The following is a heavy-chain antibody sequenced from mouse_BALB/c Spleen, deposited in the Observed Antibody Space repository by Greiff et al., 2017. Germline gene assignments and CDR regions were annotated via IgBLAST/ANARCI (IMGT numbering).Heavy chain of an antibody. CDR3: ARLLRPIYFDY. D-gene: IGHD1-2*01. Sequence: VQLQQSGAELMKPGASVKISCKATGYTFSSYWIEWVKQRPGHGLEWIGEILPGSGSTNYNEKFKGKATFTADTSSNTAYMQLSSLTSEDSAVYYCARLLRPIYFDYWGQGTTLTVSS. CDR2: ILPGSGST. V-gene: IGHV1-9*01. J-gene: IGHJ2*01. CDR1: GYTFSSYW.